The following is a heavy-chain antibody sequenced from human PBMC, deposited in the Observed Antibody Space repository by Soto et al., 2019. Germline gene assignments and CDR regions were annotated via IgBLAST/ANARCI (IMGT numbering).Heavy chain of an antibody. CDR3: AREGETATTNFDY. CDR1: GFTFSSFS. Sequence: EVQLVESGGGLVKPGGSLRLSCAASGFTFSSFSMNWVRQAPEKGLEWVSSISSSSSYIYYADSVKGRFTISRDNAKNSLYLQMNSLRAEDTAVYYCAREGETATTNFDYWGQGTLVTVSS. D-gene: IGHD1-7*01. CDR2: ISSSSSYI. V-gene: IGHV3-21*01. J-gene: IGHJ4*02.